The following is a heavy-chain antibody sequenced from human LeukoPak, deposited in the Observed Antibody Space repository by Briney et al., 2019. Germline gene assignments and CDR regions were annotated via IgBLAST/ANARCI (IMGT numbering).Heavy chain of an antibody. CDR3: ARGYDSALHWFDP. J-gene: IGHJ5*02. Sequence: SETLSLTCTVSGDSISSYYWSWMRQPPGKGLEWIGDTHYSGSTNYNPPLKSRVTISVDTSKNQFSLKLSSVTAADAAIYYCARGYDSALHWFDPWGQGTLVTVSS. D-gene: IGHD1-1*01. V-gene: IGHV4-59*01. CDR1: GDSISSYY. CDR2: THYSGST.